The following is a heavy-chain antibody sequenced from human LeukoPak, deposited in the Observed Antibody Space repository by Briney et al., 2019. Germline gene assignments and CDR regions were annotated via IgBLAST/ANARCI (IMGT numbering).Heavy chain of an antibody. Sequence: ASVKVSCKVSGYTLTELSMHWVRQAPGKGLEWMGGFDPEDGETIYAQKFQGRVTMTEDTSTDTAYMELSSLRSEDTAVYYCATDRTIYCTNGVCSDFDYWGQGTLVTVSS. V-gene: IGHV1-24*01. CDR3: ATDRTIYCTNGVCSDFDY. D-gene: IGHD2-8*01. J-gene: IGHJ4*02. CDR1: GYTLTELS. CDR2: FDPEDGET.